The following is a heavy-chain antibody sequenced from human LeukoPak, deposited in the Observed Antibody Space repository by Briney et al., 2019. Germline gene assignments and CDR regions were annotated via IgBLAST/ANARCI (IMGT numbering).Heavy chain of an antibody. CDR3: ARDPLITYYYDSSGNHADWFDP. CDR2: ISSSSSYI. Sequence: GGSLRLFCAASGFTFSSYSMNWVRQASGKGLEWVSSISSSSSYIYCADSVKGRFTISRDNAKNSLYLQMNSLRAEDTAVYYCARDPLITYYYDSSGNHADWFDPWGQGTLVTVSS. V-gene: IGHV3-21*01. D-gene: IGHD3-22*01. CDR1: GFTFSSYS. J-gene: IGHJ5*02.